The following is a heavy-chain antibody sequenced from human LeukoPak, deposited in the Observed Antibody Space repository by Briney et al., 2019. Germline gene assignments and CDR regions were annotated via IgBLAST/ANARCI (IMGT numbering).Heavy chain of an antibody. Sequence: SETLSLTCAVYGGSFRGYYWSWIRQPPGKGLEWIGEINHSGSTNYNPSLKSRVTISVDTSKNQFSLKLSSVTAADTAVYYCARGGGYDFWSGNWFDPWGQGTLVTVSS. CDR3: ARGGGYDFWSGNWFDP. CDR1: GGSFRGYY. CDR2: INHSGST. D-gene: IGHD3-3*01. V-gene: IGHV4-34*01. J-gene: IGHJ5*02.